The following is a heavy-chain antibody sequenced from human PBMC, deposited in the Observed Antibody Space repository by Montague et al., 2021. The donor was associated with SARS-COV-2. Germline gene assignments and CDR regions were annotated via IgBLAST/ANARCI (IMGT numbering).Heavy chain of an antibody. CDR2: IDHSGST. V-gene: IGHV4-34*01. D-gene: IGHD3-10*01. Sequence: SETLSLTRAVYGGSFSGYYWSWIRQPPGKGLEWIGEIDHSGSTNYSPSLKSRLTISADTFKNQFSLKLTSVAAADTAVYYCARLRDGVVPSPILGVGPYYSYYYMDVWGRGTTVTVSS. CDR1: GGSFSGYY. CDR3: ARLRDGVVPSPILGVGPYYSYYYMDV. J-gene: IGHJ6*03.